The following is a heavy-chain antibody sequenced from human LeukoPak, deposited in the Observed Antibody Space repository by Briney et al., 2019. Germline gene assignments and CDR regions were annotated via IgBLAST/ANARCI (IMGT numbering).Heavy chain of an antibody. J-gene: IGHJ3*02. V-gene: IGHV3-30*02. CDR2: IRYDGSNK. D-gene: IGHD3-10*01. CDR3: AKVNYGSGSYYDAFDI. Sequence: GGSLRLSCAASGFTFSSYSMHWVRQAPGKGLEWVAFIRYDGSNKYYADSVKGRFTISRDNSKNTLYLQMNSLRAEDTAVYYCAKVNYGSGSYYDAFDIWGQGTMVTVPS. CDR1: GFTFSSYS.